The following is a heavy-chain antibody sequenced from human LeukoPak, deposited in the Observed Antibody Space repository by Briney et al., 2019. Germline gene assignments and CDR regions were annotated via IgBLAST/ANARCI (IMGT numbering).Heavy chain of an antibody. V-gene: IGHV3-7*01. Sequence: GGSLRLSCAASGFTFSSHWMSWLRQAPGKGLEWVANIKQDGSDKYYVDSVKGRFTISRDNAKNSLYLQMDSLRTDDTAVYYCSKHARDFDFWGQGTLVTVSS. CDR3: SKHARDFDF. J-gene: IGHJ4*02. CDR2: IKQDGSDK. CDR1: GFTFSSHW.